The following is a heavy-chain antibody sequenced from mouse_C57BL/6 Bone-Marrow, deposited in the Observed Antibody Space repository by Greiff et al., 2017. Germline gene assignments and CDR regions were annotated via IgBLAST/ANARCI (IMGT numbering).Heavy chain of an antibody. CDR3: ASDYCDAMDY. CDR1: GYSFTGYY. Sequence: VQLQQSGPELVKPGASVKISCKASGYSFTGYYMNWVKQSPEKSLEWIGEINPSTGGTTYNQKFKGKATLTEDKSSSTAYMQLKSLTSEDSAVYYCASDYCDAMDYWGQGTSLTVSS. V-gene: IGHV1-42*01. CDR2: INPSTGGT. D-gene: IGHD2-13*01. J-gene: IGHJ4*01.